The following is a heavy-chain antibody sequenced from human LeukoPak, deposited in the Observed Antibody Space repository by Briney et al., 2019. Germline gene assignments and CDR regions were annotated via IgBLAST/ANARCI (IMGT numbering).Heavy chain of an antibody. CDR2: IKTDGSST. D-gene: IGHD6-19*01. Sequence: GGSLRLSCAASGFTFSNYWMHWVRQAPGKGLVWVSRIKTDGSSTSYADSVKGRFTISRDNSKNTLYLQMNSLRAEDTAVYYCAKDVQQWLVRGYIDYWGQGTLVTVSS. CDR1: GFTFSNYW. V-gene: IGHV3-74*01. CDR3: AKDVQQWLVRGYIDY. J-gene: IGHJ4*02.